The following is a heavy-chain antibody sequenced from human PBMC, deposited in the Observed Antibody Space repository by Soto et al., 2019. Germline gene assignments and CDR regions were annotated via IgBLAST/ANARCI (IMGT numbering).Heavy chain of an antibody. CDR3: ARDGPLSWQWLAY. CDR2: IIPIFGTA. CDR1: GGTFSSYA. J-gene: IGHJ4*02. Sequence: SVKVSCKASGGTFSSYAISWVRQAPGQGLEWMGGIIPIFGTANYAQKFQGRVTITADESTSTAYMELSSLRSEDTAVYYCARDGPLSWQWLAYWGKGTLVPVSS. D-gene: IGHD6-19*01. V-gene: IGHV1-69*13.